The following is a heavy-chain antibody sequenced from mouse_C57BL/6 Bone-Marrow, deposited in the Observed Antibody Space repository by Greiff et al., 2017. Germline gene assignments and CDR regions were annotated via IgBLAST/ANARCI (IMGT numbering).Heavy chain of an antibody. CDR3: ARYDGDYGGEVDY. CDR2: IYPGSGST. V-gene: IGHV1-55*01. Sequence: QVQLQQSGAELVKPGASVKMSCKASGYTFTSYWITWVKQRPGQGLEWIGDIYPGSGSTNYNEKFKSKATLTVDTSSSTAYMQLSSLTSEDSAVXDCARYDGDYGGEVDYWGQGTSVTVSS. CDR1: GYTFTSYW. J-gene: IGHJ4*01. D-gene: IGHD2-3*01.